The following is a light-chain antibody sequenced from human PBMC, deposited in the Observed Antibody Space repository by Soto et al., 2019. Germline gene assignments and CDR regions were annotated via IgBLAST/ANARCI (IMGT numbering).Light chain of an antibody. CDR3: QQANSFPWT. CDR1: QGSSSW. CDR2: AAS. V-gene: IGKV1-12*02. Sequence: DIQMTQSPSSVSASVGDSVTITCRASQGSSSWLAWYQQKPGKAPKLLIYAASSLQSGVPSRFSGSGSGTDFTLTISSLQPEDFATYYCQQANSFPWTFGQGTKVEIK. J-gene: IGKJ1*01.